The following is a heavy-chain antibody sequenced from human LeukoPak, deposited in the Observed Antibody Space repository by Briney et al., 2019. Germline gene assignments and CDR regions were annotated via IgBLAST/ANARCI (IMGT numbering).Heavy chain of an antibody. V-gene: IGHV4-31*03. Sequence: PSQTLSLTCTVSGGSISSGGYYWSWIRQHPGKGLEWIGYIYYSGSTYYNPSLKSRVTISVDTSKNQFSLKLSSVTAADTAVYYCARDPHLYYDSSGLSPRGAFDIWGQGTMVTVSS. CDR3: ARDPHLYYDSSGLSPRGAFDI. CDR1: GGSISSGGYY. J-gene: IGHJ3*02. CDR2: IYYSGST. D-gene: IGHD3-22*01.